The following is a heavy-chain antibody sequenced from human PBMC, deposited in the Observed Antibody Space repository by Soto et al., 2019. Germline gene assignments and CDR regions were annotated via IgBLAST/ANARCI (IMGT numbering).Heavy chain of an antibody. V-gene: IGHV3-30*18. CDR3: AKVMDPITMIVVVALDL. CDR2: ISYDGSNK. Sequence: QVQLVESGGGVVQPGRSLRLSCAASGFTFSSYGMHWVRQAPGKGLEWVAVISYDGSNKYYADSVKGRFTISRDNSKNTLYLQMNSLRAEDTAVYYCAKVMDPITMIVVVALDLWGRGTLVTVSS. J-gene: IGHJ2*01. CDR1: GFTFSSYG. D-gene: IGHD3-22*01.